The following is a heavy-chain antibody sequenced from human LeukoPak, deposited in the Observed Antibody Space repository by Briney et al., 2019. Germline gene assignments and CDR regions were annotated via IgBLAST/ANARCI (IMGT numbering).Heavy chain of an antibody. J-gene: IGHJ6*02. CDR2: ICNSGGST. CDR1: GFTFSSCA. Sequence: PGGSLRLSCAASGFTFSSCAMSWVRQAPGKGLEWVSVICNSGGSTYHAASVKGRFTISRDNSKNTLYLQMNSLRAEDTAVYYCAKSRGQYGDYLFYYYGMDVWGQGTTVTVSS. V-gene: IGHV3-23*01. D-gene: IGHD4-17*01. CDR3: AKSRGQYGDYLFYYYGMDV.